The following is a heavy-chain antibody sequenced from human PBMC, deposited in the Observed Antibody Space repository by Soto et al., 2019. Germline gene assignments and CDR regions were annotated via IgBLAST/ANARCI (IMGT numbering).Heavy chain of an antibody. V-gene: IGHV1-3*01. CDR2: INAGNGNK. Sequence: QVKLVQSGAEVKKPGASVKVSCKASGYTFTSYAMHWVRQAPGQRLEWMGWINAGNGNKKYSQKFQGRVTITRDTSASTAYMELSSLRSEDTAVYYCARDLVMDVWGQGTTVTGSS. J-gene: IGHJ6*02. D-gene: IGHD2-8*02. CDR3: ARDLVMDV. CDR1: GYTFTSYA.